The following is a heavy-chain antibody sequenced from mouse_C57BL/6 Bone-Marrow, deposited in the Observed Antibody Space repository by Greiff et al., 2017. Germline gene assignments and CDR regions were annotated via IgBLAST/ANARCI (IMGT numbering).Heavy chain of an antibody. Sequence: VQLQQSGAELVRPGASVKLSCTASGFNIKDDYMPWVKQRPEQGLEWIGWIDPENGDTEYASKFQGKSTITADTTSNTAYMQISSLTSEDTAVYYCTTVYLLYVDYWGQGTTLTVSS. D-gene: IGHD5-1*01. J-gene: IGHJ2*01. CDR1: GFNIKDDY. CDR3: TTVYLLYVDY. V-gene: IGHV14-4*01. CDR2: IDPENGDT.